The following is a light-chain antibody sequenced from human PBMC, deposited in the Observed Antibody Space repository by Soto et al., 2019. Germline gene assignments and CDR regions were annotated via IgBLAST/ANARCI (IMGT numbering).Light chain of an antibody. V-gene: IGKV3-20*01. CDR3: QRYDSLRT. CDR1: QSVSSND. CDR2: GAS. Sequence: VLTQSPGTLSLSPGERATLSCRTSQSVSSNDLAWYQQKPGQAPRLLIYGASSRATGIPDRFSGSGSGTDFTLTITRLEPEDFAMYYCQRYDSLRTFGQGTKVDIK. J-gene: IGKJ1*01.